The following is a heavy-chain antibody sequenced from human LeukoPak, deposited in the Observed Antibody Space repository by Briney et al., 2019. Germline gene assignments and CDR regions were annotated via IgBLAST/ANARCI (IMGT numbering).Heavy chain of an antibody. J-gene: IGHJ5*02. Sequence: SQTLSLTCTVSGGSMSSGGDYWGWHRQHPGKGLEWIGYISFRGNTYYNPSLKSRLTISTDTSKSHFSLQLNSVTAADTAVYYCARAMAVAFHTNWFDPWGQGTLVTVSS. CDR2: ISFRGNT. V-gene: IGHV4-31*03. CDR3: ARAMAVAFHTNWFDP. D-gene: IGHD6-19*01. CDR1: GGSMSSGGDY.